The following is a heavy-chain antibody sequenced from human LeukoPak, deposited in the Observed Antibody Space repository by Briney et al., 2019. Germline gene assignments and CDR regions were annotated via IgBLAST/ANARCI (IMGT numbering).Heavy chain of an antibody. CDR3: ARAGRGTRDGEMAFDI. D-gene: IGHD3-10*01. Sequence: PGGSLRLSGAASGFTFSSYWMSWVRQAPGKGLEWVANIKQDGSEKYYVDSVKGRFTISRDNAKNSLYLQMNSLRAEDTAVYYCARAGRGTRDGEMAFDIWGQGTMVTVSS. CDR2: IKQDGSEK. J-gene: IGHJ3*02. CDR1: GFTFSSYW. V-gene: IGHV3-7*01.